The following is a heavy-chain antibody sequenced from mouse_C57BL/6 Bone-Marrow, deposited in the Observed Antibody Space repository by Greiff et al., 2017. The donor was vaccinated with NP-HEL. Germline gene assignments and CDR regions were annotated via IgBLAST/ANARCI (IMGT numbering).Heavy chain of an antibody. CDR2: ISGGGGNT. CDR1: GFTFSSYT. CDR3: ARRKQGDAMDY. V-gene: IGHV5-9*01. J-gene: IGHJ4*01. Sequence: EVQVVESGGGLVKPGGSLKLSCAASGFTFSSYTMSWVRQTPEQRLEWVATISGGGGNTYYPDSVKGRFTISRDNAKNTLYLQMSSLRSEETALYYCARRKQGDAMDYWGQGTSVTVSS.